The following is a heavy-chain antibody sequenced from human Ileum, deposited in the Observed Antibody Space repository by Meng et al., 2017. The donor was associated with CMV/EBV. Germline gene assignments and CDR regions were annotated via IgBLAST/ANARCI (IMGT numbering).Heavy chain of an antibody. CDR2: LSPGGGAT. V-gene: IGHV3-23*01. J-gene: IGHJ6*02. CDR3: AKGHNTAGFHPSYYGLDV. Sequence: GESLKISCAASGFVFSTSAMSWVRQAPGKGLEWVAGLSPGGGATYYAQSVRGRFTVSRDNSKNMVFLQLNSLRAEDTAVYYCAKGHNTAGFHPSYYGLDVCGQGTTVTVSS. CDR1: GFVFSTSA. D-gene: IGHD2-8*02.